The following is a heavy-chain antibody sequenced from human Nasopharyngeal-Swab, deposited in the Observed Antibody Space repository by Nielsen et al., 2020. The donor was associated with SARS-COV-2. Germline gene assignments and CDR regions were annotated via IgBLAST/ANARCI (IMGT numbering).Heavy chain of an antibody. CDR1: GFTFSSYS. CDR2: INQDGSEK. V-gene: IGHV3-7*03. J-gene: IGHJ6*02. CDR3: ARDPPGYSSGWYWDYYYGMDV. D-gene: IGHD6-19*01. Sequence: GESLKISCAASGFTFSSYSMNWVRQAPGKGLEWVANINQDGSEKYYVDSVKGRFTISRDNAKNSLYLQMNRLRAEDTAVYYCARDPPGYSSGWYWDYYYGMDVWGQGTTVTVSS.